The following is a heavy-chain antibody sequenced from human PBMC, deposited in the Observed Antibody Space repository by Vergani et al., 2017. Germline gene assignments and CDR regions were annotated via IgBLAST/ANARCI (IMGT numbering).Heavy chain of an antibody. CDR3: ARDPRFLAPDNYFDA. D-gene: IGHD3-3*01. J-gene: IGHJ5*02. V-gene: IGHV1-2*02. CDR2: INPDTGEP. CDR1: GYTFIGFF. Sequence: QVHLMQSGAEVKKPGASVTVSCKASGYTFIGFFIHWVRQAPGHGLELMGWINPDTGEPTYSQASQGRVMMTLDTSTSTVYMELRSLKFDDTAIYYCARDPRFLAPDNYFDAWGQGTLVTVSS.